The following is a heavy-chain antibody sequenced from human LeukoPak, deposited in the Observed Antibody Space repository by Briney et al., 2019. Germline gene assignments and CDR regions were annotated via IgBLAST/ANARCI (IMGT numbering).Heavy chain of an antibody. CDR3: ARLLRFYDFSFDP. Sequence: PGGSLRPSCAASGFTFDDDDMTWVRQVPGKGLEWVSAIHWNGTSIGYADSVKGRFTISRDNAKNSVYLQMNSLRPEDTAFYYCARLLRFYDFSFDPWGQGTLVTVSS. CDR1: GFTFDDDD. J-gene: IGHJ5*02. D-gene: IGHD3-3*01. V-gene: IGHV3-20*04. CDR2: IHWNGTSI.